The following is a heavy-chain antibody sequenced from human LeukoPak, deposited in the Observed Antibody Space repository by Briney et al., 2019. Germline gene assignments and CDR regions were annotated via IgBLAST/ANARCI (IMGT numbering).Heavy chain of an antibody. J-gene: IGHJ3*02. CDR1: GDSVSSDTAT. V-gene: IGHV6-1*01. CDR2: TYYRSKWYY. Sequence: SQTLSLTCAISGDSVSSDTATWNWIRQSPSRGLEWLGRTYYRSKWYYDYAVSVRSRITINPDTPQNQFSLQLNSVTPKDTAVYYCARDKAVIGARGAFDMWGQGTTVTVSS. D-gene: IGHD4-11*01. CDR3: ARDKAVIGARGAFDM.